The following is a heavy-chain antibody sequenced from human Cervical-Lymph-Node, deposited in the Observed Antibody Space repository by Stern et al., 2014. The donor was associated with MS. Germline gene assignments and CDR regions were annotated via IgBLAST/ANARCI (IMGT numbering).Heavy chain of an antibody. V-gene: IGHV5-51*01. CDR3: ARHVQGFDY. J-gene: IGHJ4*02. CDR1: GYSFTIYY. CDR2: IYPYDSDT. Sequence: EVQLVESGAEVKKPGESLKISCKLSGYSFTIYYIAWVRQMPGKGLEWMGVIYPYDSDTTYRPSFQGQVPISADKSITTAYLQWSSLRASDTAMYYCARHVQGFDYWGQGTLVTVSS.